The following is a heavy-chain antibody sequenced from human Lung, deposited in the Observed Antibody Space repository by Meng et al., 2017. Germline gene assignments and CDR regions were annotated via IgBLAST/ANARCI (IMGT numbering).Heavy chain of an antibody. CDR2: INSSGDYT. J-gene: IGHJ4*01. CDR1: GYTFTSYY. Sequence: QVQLVQSGAEVKKPGASVKVSCKASGYTFTSYYIHWVRQAPGQGLEWMGLINSSGDYTRYAQRFQGRVTMTRDTSTSTVYMELSSLRSEDTAVYFCARDVRLLEAYFDHWVHGTLVTVSS. CDR3: ARDVRLLEAYFDH. V-gene: IGHV1-46*03. D-gene: IGHD6-25*01.